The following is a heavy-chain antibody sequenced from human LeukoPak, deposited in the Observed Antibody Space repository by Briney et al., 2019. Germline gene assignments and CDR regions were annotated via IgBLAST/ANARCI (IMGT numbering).Heavy chain of an antibody. Sequence: GGSLRLSCAASGYALSSHWMTWVRQVPGRGPEWVANVNRDGSETYYLDSVKGRFTISKDNAKNSLYLQMNSLRAEDTALYHCARNNGMDVWGQGTTVIVSS. CDR2: VNRDGSET. CDR3: ARNNGMDV. V-gene: IGHV3-7*03. CDR1: GYALSSHW. J-gene: IGHJ6*02.